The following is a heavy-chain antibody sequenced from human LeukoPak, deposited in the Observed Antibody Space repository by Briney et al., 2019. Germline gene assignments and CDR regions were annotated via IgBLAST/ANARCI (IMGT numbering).Heavy chain of an antibody. Sequence: GGSLRFSCAASGFTFSSYAMSWVRQAPGKGLEWVSDISGGGGSKYYVDSVKGRFTISRDNSKNTLYLQMNNLRAEDAAVYYCAKVVDSMVRGVTDYYYYYGMDVWGQGTTVTVSS. CDR2: ISGGGGSK. CDR1: GFTFSSYA. CDR3: AKVVDSMVRGVTDYYYYYGMDV. V-gene: IGHV3-23*01. D-gene: IGHD3-10*01. J-gene: IGHJ6*02.